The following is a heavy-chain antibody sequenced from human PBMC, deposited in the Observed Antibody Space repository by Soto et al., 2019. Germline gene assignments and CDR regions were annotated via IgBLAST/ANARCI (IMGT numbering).Heavy chain of an antibody. CDR3: AEGYCSGGSCYSWRYYGMDV. Sequence: GGSLRLSCAASGFTFSSYAMSWVRQAPGKGLEWVSAISGSGGSTYYADSVKGRFTISRDNSKNTLYLQMNSLRAEDTAVYYCAEGYCSGGSCYSWRYYGMDVWGQGTTVTVSS. CDR1: GFTFSSYA. V-gene: IGHV3-23*01. D-gene: IGHD2-15*01. CDR2: ISGSGGST. J-gene: IGHJ6*02.